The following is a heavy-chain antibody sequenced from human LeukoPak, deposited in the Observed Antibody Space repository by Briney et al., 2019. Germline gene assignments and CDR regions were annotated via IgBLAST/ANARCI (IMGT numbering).Heavy chain of an antibody. D-gene: IGHD3-22*01. Sequence: GGSLRLSCAASGFTFSSYAMSWVRQAPGKGLEWVSAISGSGGSTYYADSVKGRFTISRDNSKNTLYLQMNSLGAEDTAVYYCARPGPISGGYPWYFDYWGQGTLVTVSS. V-gene: IGHV3-23*01. J-gene: IGHJ4*02. CDR1: GFTFSSYA. CDR2: ISGSGGST. CDR3: ARPGPISGGYPWYFDY.